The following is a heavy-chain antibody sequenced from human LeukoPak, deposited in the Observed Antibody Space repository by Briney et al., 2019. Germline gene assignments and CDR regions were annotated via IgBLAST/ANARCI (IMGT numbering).Heavy chain of an antibody. V-gene: IGHV3-53*01. CDR3: ARERGRGRDSPWFDY. J-gene: IGHJ4*02. CDR1: GFIVSGDF. D-gene: IGHD1-26*01. CDR2: IYSGGST. Sequence: GGSLRLSCAASGFIVSGDFMSWVRQAPGKGLEWVSVIYSGGSTYYADSVEGRSTISRDNSKNTLDLQMTGLRAEDTAVYYCARERGRGRDSPWFDYWGQGTLVTVSS.